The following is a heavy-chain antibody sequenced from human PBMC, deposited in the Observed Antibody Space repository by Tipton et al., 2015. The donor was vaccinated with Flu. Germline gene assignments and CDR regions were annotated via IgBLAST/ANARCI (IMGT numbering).Heavy chain of an antibody. J-gene: IGHJ4*02. D-gene: IGHD6-19*01. CDR2: IYYSGST. CDR1: GGSISSSSYY. CDR3: ARHSGWYNY. V-gene: IGHV4-39*01. Sequence: TLSLTCTVSGGSISSSSYYWGWIRQPPGKGLEWIGSIYYSGSTYYNPSLKSRVTVSVDTSKNQFSLKLSSVTAADTAVYYCARHSGWYNYWGQGTLVTVSS.